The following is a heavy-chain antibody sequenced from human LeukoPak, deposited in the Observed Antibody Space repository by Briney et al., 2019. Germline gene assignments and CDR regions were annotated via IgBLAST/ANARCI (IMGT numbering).Heavy chain of an antibody. CDR1: GGSISSYY. D-gene: IGHD3-10*01. CDR2: IYYSGST. CDR3: ARHSALFDP. Sequence: SETLSLTCTVSGGSISSYYWSWIRQPPGKGLEWIGYIYYSGSTNYNPSLKSRVTISVDTSKNQFSLKLSSVTAADTAVYYCARHSALFDPWGQGTLVTVSS. J-gene: IGHJ5*02. V-gene: IGHV4-59*01.